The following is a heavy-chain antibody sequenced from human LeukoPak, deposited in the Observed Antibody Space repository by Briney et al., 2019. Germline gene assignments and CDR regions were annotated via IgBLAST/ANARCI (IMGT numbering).Heavy chain of an antibody. CDR3: ATQGLSIADRLGAFDI. CDR2: FYTSGST. J-gene: IGHJ3*02. D-gene: IGHD6-6*01. V-gene: IGHV4-61*02. CDR1: GGSISSGSYY. Sequence: SQTLSLTCTVSGGSISSGSYYWSWIRQPAGKGLEWIGRFYTSGSTNYNPSLKSRVTISVDTSKNQFSLKLSSVTAADTAVYYCATQGLSIADRLGAFDIWGQGTMVTVSS.